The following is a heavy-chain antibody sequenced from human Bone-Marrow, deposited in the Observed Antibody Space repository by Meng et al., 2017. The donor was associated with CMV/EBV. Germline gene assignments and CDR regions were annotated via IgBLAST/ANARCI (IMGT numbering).Heavy chain of an antibody. CDR1: GYSFTSYW. D-gene: IGHD6-6*01. J-gene: IGHJ3*02. CDR2: IYPGDSDT. Sequence: GGSLRLSCKGSGYSFTSYWIGWVRQMPGKGLEWMGIIYPGDSDTRYSPSFQGQVTISADKSISTAYLQWSSLKASDTAMYYCARLESIAARQSAWAYDIWGQGTMVTGSS. V-gene: IGHV5-51*01. CDR3: ARLESIAARQSAWAYDI.